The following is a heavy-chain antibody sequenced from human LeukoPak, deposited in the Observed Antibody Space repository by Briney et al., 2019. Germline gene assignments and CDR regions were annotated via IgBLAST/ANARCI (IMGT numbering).Heavy chain of an antibody. Sequence: PGGSLRLSCSASGFTFSRFWMSWVRQAPGKGLEYVALIKQGGSEIYHMDSVKGRFTISRDNSKNTLYLQMNSLRAEDTAVYYCARATGYSSSWYSSQNGMDVWGQGTTVTVSS. CDR2: IKQGGSEI. V-gene: IGHV3-7*02. CDR1: GFTFSRFW. CDR3: ARATGYSSSWYSSQNGMDV. J-gene: IGHJ6*02. D-gene: IGHD6-13*01.